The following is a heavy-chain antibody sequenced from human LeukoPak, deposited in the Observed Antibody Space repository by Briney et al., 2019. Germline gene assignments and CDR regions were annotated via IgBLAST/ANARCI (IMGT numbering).Heavy chain of an antibody. CDR1: GGSFSGYY. D-gene: IGHD2-2*01. CDR2: INHSGST. J-gene: IGHJ4*02. Sequence: SEALSLTCAVYGGSFSGYYWTWIRQPPGKGLEWIGEINHSGSTTYKPSLKSRVTISVDTSKNHFSLRLTSVTAADTAVYYCARGPCSTSCHRSWYFDYWGQGTLVTVSS. CDR3: ARGPCSTSCHRSWYFDY. V-gene: IGHV4-34*01.